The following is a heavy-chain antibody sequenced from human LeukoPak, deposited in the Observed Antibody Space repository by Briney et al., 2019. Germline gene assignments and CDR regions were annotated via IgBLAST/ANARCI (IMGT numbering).Heavy chain of an antibody. CDR3: ASAGSYDILTGYHPFDAFDI. J-gene: IGHJ3*02. D-gene: IGHD3-9*01. V-gene: IGHV1-2*02. Sequence: ASVKVSCKASGYTFTGYYMHWVRQAPGQGLEWMGWINPNSGGTNYAQKFQGRVTMTRDTSISTAYMELSRLRSDDTAVYYCASAGSYDILTGYHPFDAFDIWGQGTMVTVSS. CDR1: GYTFTGYY. CDR2: INPNSGGT.